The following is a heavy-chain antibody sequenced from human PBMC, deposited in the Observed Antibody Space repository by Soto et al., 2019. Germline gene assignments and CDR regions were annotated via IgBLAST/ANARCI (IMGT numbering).Heavy chain of an antibody. V-gene: IGHV1-2*04. J-gene: IGHJ4*02. D-gene: IGHD4-4*01. CDR3: ARGGADGLSSNREYYFDY. CDR1: GYTFTGYY. Sequence: QVQLVQSGAEVKKPGASVKVSCEASGYTFTGYYMHWVRQAPGQGLEWMGWINPNSGGTNYAQKFQGWVTMTRDTSISTAYMELSRLRSDDTAVYYCARGGADGLSSNREYYFDYWGQGTLVTVSS. CDR2: INPNSGGT.